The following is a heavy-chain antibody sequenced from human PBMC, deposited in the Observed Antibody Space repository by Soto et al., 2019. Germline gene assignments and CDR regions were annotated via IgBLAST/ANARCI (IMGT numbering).Heavy chain of an antibody. CDR2: ISGYTGKT. J-gene: IGHJ4*02. CDR1: GHTFTSYG. Sequence: GASVKVSCKTSGHTFTSYGISWVRQAPGQGLEWMGWISGYTGKTEYEQKFRDRVTMTTDTSTSAAYMELRSLRSDDTAVYYCARDLGVATTNAPEYWGQGTLVTVSS. CDR3: ARDLGVATTNAPEY. D-gene: IGHD6-13*01. V-gene: IGHV1-18*01.